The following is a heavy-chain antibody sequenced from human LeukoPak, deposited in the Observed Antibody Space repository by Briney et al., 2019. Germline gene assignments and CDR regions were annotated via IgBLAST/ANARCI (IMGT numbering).Heavy chain of an antibody. D-gene: IGHD1-26*01. CDR1: GFTFSSYG. CDR3: AKAAAASGSYTIDY. J-gene: IGHJ4*02. V-gene: IGHV3-30*18. CDR2: ISYDGSSK. Sequence: GGSLRLSCAASGFTFSSYGMHWVRQAPGKGLEWVAVISYDGSSKYYADSVKGGFTISRENSKKTLYLQMNSLRADDTAVYYCAKAAAASGSYTIDYWGQGTLVTVSS.